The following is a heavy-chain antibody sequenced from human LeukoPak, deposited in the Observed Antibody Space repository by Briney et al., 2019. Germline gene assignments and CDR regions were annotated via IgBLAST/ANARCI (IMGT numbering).Heavy chain of an antibody. CDR2: IYSSGST. V-gene: IGHV4-59*01. D-gene: IGHD2-2*01. Sequence: PSETLSLTCTVSGVSISSYYWSWIRQPPGKGLEWIGYIYSSGSTNYNPSLKSRVTISGDTTKNQFFLKMTSVTAADTAFYYCARSMPVLSWFDPWGQGTLVTLSS. J-gene: IGHJ5*02. CDR1: GVSISSYY. CDR3: ARSMPVLSWFDP.